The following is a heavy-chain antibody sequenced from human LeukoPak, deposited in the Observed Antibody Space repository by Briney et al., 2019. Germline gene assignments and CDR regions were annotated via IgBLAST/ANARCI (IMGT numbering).Heavy chain of an antibody. CDR1: GFTFTSSA. J-gene: IGHJ4*02. D-gene: IGHD4-17*01. V-gene: IGHV1-58*01. Sequence: ASVKVSFKASGFTFTSSAVQWVRQARGQRLEWIGWIVVGSGNTNYAQKFQERVTITRDMSTSTAYMELSSLRSEDTAVYYCAADPYDYGDYVLGYWGQGTLVTVPS. CDR2: IVVGSGNT. CDR3: AADPYDYGDYVLGY.